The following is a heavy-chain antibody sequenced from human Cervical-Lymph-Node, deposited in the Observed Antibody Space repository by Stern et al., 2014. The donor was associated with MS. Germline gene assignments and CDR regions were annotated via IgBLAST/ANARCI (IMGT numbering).Heavy chain of an antibody. Sequence: QLVQSGGGLVQPGGSLRLSCAASGFTFSSYWMSWVRQAPGQGLEWVANIKQDGSEKYYVDSVKGRFAISRDNAKNSLYLQMNSLRAEDTAVYYCARGRRDNNWFDPWGQGTLVTVSS. J-gene: IGHJ5*02. CDR2: IKQDGSEK. D-gene: IGHD2-21*01. CDR1: GFTFSSYW. CDR3: ARGRRDNNWFDP. V-gene: IGHV3-7*01.